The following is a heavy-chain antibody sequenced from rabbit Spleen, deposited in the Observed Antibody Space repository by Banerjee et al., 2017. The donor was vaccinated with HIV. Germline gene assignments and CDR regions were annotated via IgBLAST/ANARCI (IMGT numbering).Heavy chain of an antibody. CDR1: GFSFSSSDY. D-gene: IGHD5-1*01. Sequence: QSLEESGGDLVKPGASLTLTCTASGFSFSSSDYMCWVRQAPGKGLEWISCIAGDSSGFTYSATWAKGRFTCSKTSSTTVTLQMTSLTAADTATYFCARAGEGGDGYLNLWGPGTLVTVS. CDR3: ARAGEGGDGYLNL. CDR2: IAGDSSGFT. J-gene: IGHJ4*01. V-gene: IGHV1S40*01.